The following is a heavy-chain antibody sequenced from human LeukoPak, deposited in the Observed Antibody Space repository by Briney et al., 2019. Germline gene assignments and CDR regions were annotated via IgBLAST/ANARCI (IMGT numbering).Heavy chain of an antibody. CDR1: GFTFSDHY. V-gene: IGHV3-72*01. CDR3: ARGNSSGYYYHYYMDV. J-gene: IGHJ6*03. Sequence: GGSLRLSCAASGFTFSDHYMDWVRQAPGKGLEWVGRTRNKANSYTTEYAASVRGRFTISRDDSKNSLYLQMNSLKTEDTAVYYCARGNSSGYYYHYYMDVWGKGTTVTVSS. CDR2: TRNKANSYTT. D-gene: IGHD3-22*01.